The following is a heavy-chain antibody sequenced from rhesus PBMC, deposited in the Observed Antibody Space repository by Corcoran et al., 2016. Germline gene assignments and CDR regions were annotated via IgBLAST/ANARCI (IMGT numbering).Heavy chain of an antibody. CDR2: IYCRSTST. D-gene: IGHD1-26*01. Sequence: QLQLQESGPGLVKPSETLSLTCAVSGGSISDSYRWSWIRQPPGKGLEWIGYIYCRSTSTYYNPSPKSRVTISTDTSKNQFSLKLSSVTAADTAVYYCARFRNYVGFDYWGQGVLVTVSS. J-gene: IGHJ4*01. CDR3: ARFRNYVGFDY. CDR1: GGSISDSYR. V-gene: IGHV4S10*01.